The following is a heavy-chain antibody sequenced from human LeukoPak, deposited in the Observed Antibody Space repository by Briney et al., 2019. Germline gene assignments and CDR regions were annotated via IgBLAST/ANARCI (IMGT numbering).Heavy chain of an antibody. Sequence: TSETLSLTCTVSGGSISSYYWSWIRQPPGKGLEWIGYIYYSGSTNYNPPLKSRVTISVDTSKNQFSLKLSSVTAADTAVYYCARQVTMIRGPHFDYWGQGTLVTVSS. CDR2: IYYSGST. D-gene: IGHD3-22*01. J-gene: IGHJ4*02. V-gene: IGHV4-59*08. CDR1: GGSISSYY. CDR3: ARQVTMIRGPHFDY.